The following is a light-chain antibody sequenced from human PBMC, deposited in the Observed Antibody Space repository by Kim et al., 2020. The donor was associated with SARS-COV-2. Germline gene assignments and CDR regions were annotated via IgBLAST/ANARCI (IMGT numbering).Light chain of an antibody. J-gene: IGLJ2*01. Sequence: QTATLACTGNNNNVGNEGGFWLQQHQGHPPKLVSYRNNKRPSGISERFSASRSGDTASLTITGLQPEDEADYYCTAWDHNLRAHVFGGGTQLTVL. CDR1: NNNVGNEG. CDR2: RNN. CDR3: TAWDHNLRAHV. V-gene: IGLV10-54*04.